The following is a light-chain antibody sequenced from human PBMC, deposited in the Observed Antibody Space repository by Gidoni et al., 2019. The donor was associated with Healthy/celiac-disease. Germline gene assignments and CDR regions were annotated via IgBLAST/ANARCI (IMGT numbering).Light chain of an antibody. CDR1: QDISNY. J-gene: IGKJ5*01. V-gene: IGKV1-33*01. CDR3: QQYDNLPIT. CDR2: DAS. Sequence: TQMTQSPSSLSASVGDRVTITCQASQDISNYLNWYQQKPGKAPKLLIYDASNLETGVPSRFSGSGSGTDFTFTISSLQPEDIATYYCQQYDNLPITFGQXTRLEIK.